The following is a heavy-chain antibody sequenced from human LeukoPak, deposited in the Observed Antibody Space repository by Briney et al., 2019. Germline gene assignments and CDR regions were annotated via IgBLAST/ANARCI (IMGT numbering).Heavy chain of an antibody. Sequence: PSETLSLTCTVSGGSISSSSYYWGWLRQPPGKGLEWIGSIYYSGSTYYNPSLKSRVTISVDTSKNQFSLKLSSVTAADTAVYYCARLASNYHYYFDYWGQGTLVTVSS. CDR3: ARLASNYHYYFDY. D-gene: IGHD4-11*01. CDR1: GGSISSSSYY. V-gene: IGHV4-39*01. J-gene: IGHJ4*02. CDR2: IYYSGST.